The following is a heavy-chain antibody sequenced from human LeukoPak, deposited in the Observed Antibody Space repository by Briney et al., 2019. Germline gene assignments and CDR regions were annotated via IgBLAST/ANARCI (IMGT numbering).Heavy chain of an antibody. CDR1: GYTFTGHY. V-gene: IGHV1-2*02. D-gene: IGHD6-13*01. Sequence: GASVTVSCTASGYTFTGHYMYWVRQAPGQGLECMGWINPSSGVTNYAQKFQGRVTMTRDTSISTVYMELRRLTSDDTAVYYCARVPPRQQMGYYFDYWGQGTLVTVSS. CDR3: ARVPPRQQMGYYFDY. CDR2: INPSSGVT. J-gene: IGHJ4*02.